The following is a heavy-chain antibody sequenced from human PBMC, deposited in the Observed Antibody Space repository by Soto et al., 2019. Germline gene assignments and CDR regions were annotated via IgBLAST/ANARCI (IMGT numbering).Heavy chain of an antibody. V-gene: IGHV4-59*08. CDR1: GGSISSYY. Sequence: SETMSVTCTVSGGSISSYYWSWIRQPPGKGLEWIGYIYYSGSTNYNPSLKSRVTISVDTSKNQFSLKLSSVTAADTAVYYCARRYGDCFDFSGQGTLVTVSS. CDR3: ARRYGDCFDF. D-gene: IGHD4-17*01. J-gene: IGHJ4*02. CDR2: IYYSGST.